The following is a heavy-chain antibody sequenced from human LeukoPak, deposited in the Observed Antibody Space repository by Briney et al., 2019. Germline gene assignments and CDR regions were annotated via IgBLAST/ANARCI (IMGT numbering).Heavy chain of an antibody. V-gene: IGHV4-39*01. CDR3: ARHVGFITMVRGVINNNWFDP. J-gene: IGHJ5*02. CDR1: GGSISSSSYY. CDR2: IYYSGSP. Sequence: PSETLSLTCTVSGGSISSSSYYWGWIRQPPGKGLEWIGSIYYSGSPYYNPSLKSRVTISVDTSKKQFSLKLSSVTAADAAVYYCARHVGFITMVRGVINNNWFDPWGQGTLVTVSS. D-gene: IGHD3-10*01.